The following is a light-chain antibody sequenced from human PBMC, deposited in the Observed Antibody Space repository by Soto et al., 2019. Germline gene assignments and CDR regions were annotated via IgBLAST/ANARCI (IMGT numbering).Light chain of an antibody. CDR3: QQYNNWPRT. CDR2: GVS. V-gene: IGKV3-15*01. J-gene: IGKJ1*01. CDR1: QSVSSN. Sequence: EIVMTQSPATLSVSPGARATISCMASQSVSSNLAWYQQKPGQAPRLLMFGVSTRAAGIPARFSGSGSGTEFTLTISSLQSEDFAVYYCQQYNNWPRTFGQGTKVDIK.